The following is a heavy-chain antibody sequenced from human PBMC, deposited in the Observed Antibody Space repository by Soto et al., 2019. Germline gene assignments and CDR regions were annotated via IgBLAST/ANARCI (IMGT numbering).Heavy chain of an antibody. D-gene: IGHD6-13*01. Sequence: GESLKISCKGSGYNFNRYWIGWVRQMPGKGLEWMGVIYHGDSDTRYSPSLQGQVTISADKSSSAAYLQWSSLQASDTATYYCARSLVNGTYEAFDIWGQGTMVTVSS. V-gene: IGHV5-51*01. CDR1: GYNFNRYW. J-gene: IGHJ3*02. CDR2: IYHGDSDT. CDR3: ARSLVNGTYEAFDI.